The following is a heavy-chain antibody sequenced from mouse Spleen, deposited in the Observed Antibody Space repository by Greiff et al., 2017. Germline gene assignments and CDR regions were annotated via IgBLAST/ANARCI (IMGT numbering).Heavy chain of an antibody. CDR3: ARKLRLPFAY. CDR1: GFTFSSYA. J-gene: IGHJ3*01. D-gene: IGHD1-2*01. Sequence: EVNLVESGGGLVKPGGSLKLSCAASGFTFSSYAMSWVRQTPEKRLEWVATISSGGSYTYYPDSVKGRFTISRDNAKNTLYLQMSSLRSEDTAMYYCARKLRLPFAYWGQGTLVTVSA. CDR2: ISSGGSYT. V-gene: IGHV5-9-1*01.